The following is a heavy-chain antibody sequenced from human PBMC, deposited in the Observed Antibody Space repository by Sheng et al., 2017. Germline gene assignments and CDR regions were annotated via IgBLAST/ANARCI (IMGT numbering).Heavy chain of an antibody. Sequence: QVQLVESGGGVVQPGRSLRLSCAASGFTFSTYGMHWVRQAPGKGLEWVAVIWYDGSDKYYADSVKGRFTISRDNSKNTLYLQMNSLRVEDTAVYHCARNFGYSGNYMGSWFDPWGQGTLVTISS. CDR2: IWYDGSDK. J-gene: IGHJ5*02. CDR1: GFTFSTYG. CDR3: ARNFGYSGNYMGSWFDP. V-gene: IGHV3-33*01. D-gene: IGHD6-13*01.